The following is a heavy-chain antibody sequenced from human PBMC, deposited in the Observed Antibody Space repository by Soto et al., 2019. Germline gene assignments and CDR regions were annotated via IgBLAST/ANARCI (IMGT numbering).Heavy chain of an antibody. CDR1: GYSFASYW. Sequence: GESLKISCQGSGYSFASYWIGWVRQMPGKDLEWMGIIYPGHSDTRYSPSFQGQVTISADKSLRTAYLQWTSLKASDTALYYCARTRSFTLGFYYDGMDVWGQGTTVTV. CDR3: ARTRSFTLGFYYDGMDV. V-gene: IGHV5-51*01. J-gene: IGHJ6*02. CDR2: IYPGHSDT. D-gene: IGHD6-6*01.